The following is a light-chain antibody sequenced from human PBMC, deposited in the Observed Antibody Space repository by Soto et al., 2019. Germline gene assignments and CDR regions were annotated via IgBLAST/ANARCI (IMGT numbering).Light chain of an antibody. CDR1: SSDVGSYNL. CDR3: CSYAGSVTWV. CDR2: DVT. V-gene: IGLV2-23*02. J-gene: IGLJ3*02. Sequence: SVLTQPAAVSGSPGQSITISCTGASSDVGSYNLVSWYQQYPGKAPKLMIHDVTKRPSGVSDRFSGSKSGITASLTISGLQADDEADYYCCSYAGSVTWVFGGGTKLTVL.